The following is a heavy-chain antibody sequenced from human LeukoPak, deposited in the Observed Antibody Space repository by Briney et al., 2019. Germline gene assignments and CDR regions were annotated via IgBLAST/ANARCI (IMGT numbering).Heavy chain of an antibody. CDR2: IYYRGRT. Sequence: SETLSLTCTVSGGSITSDYWSWIRQPPRKGLEWIGYIYYRGRTNYNPSLKSRVTISIDTSKKQFSLKLSSVTAADTAVYYCAGEVATDRYYYYYMDVWGKGTTVTISS. J-gene: IGHJ6*03. CDR1: GGSITSDY. V-gene: IGHV4-59*01. D-gene: IGHD5-12*01. CDR3: AGEVATDRYYYYYMDV.